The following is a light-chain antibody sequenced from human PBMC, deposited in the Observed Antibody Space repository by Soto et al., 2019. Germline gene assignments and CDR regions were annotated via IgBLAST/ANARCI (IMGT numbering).Light chain of an antibody. CDR1: QSVSNNY. CDR3: QQYGSSGT. V-gene: IGKV3-20*01. Sequence: IVLTQSPVTLSLSPGQIATLSCRASQSVSNNYLAWYQQKPGQARRLLIYGASNRATGIPDRFSGSGSGTDFTLTISRLEPEDFAVYYCQQYGSSGTFGQGTKVDIK. CDR2: GAS. J-gene: IGKJ1*01.